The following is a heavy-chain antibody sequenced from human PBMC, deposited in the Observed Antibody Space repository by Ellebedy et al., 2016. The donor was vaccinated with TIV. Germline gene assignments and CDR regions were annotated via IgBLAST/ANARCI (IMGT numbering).Heavy chain of an antibody. D-gene: IGHD1-14*01. CDR3: ARDPGLDY. Sequence: QVSCKGSGYSFTSYWIGWVRHMPGKDLEWMGIIYPGDSDTRYSPSFQGQVTISADKSISTAYLQWSSLKASYTAMYYYARDPGLDYWGQGTLVTVSS. J-gene: IGHJ4*02. CDR2: IYPGDSDT. V-gene: IGHV5-51*01. CDR1: GYSFTSYW.